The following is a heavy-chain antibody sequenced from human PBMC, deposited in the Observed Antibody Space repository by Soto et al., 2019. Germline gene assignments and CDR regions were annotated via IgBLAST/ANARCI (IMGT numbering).Heavy chain of an antibody. J-gene: IGHJ3*01. CDR2: ISGSGGST. Sequence: GGSLRLSCAASGFTFSSYAMSWVRQAPGKGLEWVSAISGSGGSTYYADSVKGRFTISRDNSKNTLYLQMNSLRAEDTAVYYCAKVGLRFLEWLFPLNAFDLWGQGTMGTVSS. V-gene: IGHV3-23*01. CDR1: GFTFSSYA. CDR3: AKVGLRFLEWLFPLNAFDL. D-gene: IGHD3-3*01.